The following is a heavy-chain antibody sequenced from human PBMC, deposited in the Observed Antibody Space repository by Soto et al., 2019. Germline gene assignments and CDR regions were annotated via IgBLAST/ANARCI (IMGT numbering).Heavy chain of an antibody. D-gene: IGHD6-25*01. CDR2: ISSDGSKQ. Sequence: GGSLRLSCAWSGFPFRSYGMQWVRQTPGEGLEWVAAISSDGSKQFYGDSVKGRFTISRDNSREMFYLQMDGLRVADTAVYYCANGDPAAGPAQHWGQGTQVTVSS. J-gene: IGHJ1*01. CDR1: GFPFRSYG. V-gene: IGHV3-33*05. CDR3: ANGDPAAGPAQH.